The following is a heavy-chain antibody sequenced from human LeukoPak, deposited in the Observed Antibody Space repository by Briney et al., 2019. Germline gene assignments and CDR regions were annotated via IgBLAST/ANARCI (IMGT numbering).Heavy chain of an antibody. CDR3: ARVQPYYDILTGYYI. CDR1: GYTFTSYG. J-gene: IGHJ4*02. D-gene: IGHD3-9*01. V-gene: IGHV1-18*01. Sequence: ASVKVSCTASGYTFTSYGISWVRQAPGQGLERMGWISAYNGNTNYAQKLQGRVTMTTDTSTSTAYMELRSLRSDDTAVYYCARVQPYYDILTGYYIWGQGTLVTVSP. CDR2: ISAYNGNT.